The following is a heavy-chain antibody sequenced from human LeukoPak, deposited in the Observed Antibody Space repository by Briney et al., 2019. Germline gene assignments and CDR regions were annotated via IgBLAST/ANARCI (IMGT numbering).Heavy chain of an antibody. J-gene: IGHJ4*02. Sequence: GGSLRLSCAASGFTFSSYAMSWVRQAPGKGLEWVSAISGSGGSTYYADSVKGRFTISRDNSKNTLYLQMNRLRDEDTAVYYCAKAHTHCSGGSCYSRWGQGTLVTVSS. V-gene: IGHV3-23*01. CDR2: ISGSGGST. CDR1: GFTFSSYA. CDR3: AKAHTHCSGGSCYSR. D-gene: IGHD2-15*01.